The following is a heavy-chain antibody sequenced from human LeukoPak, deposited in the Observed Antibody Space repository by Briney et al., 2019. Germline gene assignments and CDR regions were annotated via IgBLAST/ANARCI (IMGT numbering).Heavy chain of an antibody. CDR2: IHTSGST. V-gene: IGHV4-4*07. J-gene: IGHJ4*02. CDR1: GVSISSYY. CDR3: ARDRYYYDSSARYFDY. D-gene: IGHD3-22*01. Sequence: PSETLSLTCTVSGVSISSYYWSWLRQPAGKGLEGVGRIHTSGSTNYSPSLKSRVTMSVDTSKNQFSLKRSSVTAADTAVYYCARDRYYYDSSARYFDYWGQGTLVTVSS.